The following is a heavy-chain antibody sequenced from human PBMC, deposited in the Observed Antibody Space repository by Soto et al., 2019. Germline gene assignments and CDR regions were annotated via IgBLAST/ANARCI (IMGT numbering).Heavy chain of an antibody. J-gene: IGHJ6*02. CDR2: IYYSGST. CDR3: ATFGAVAGLKSEIYGMDV. V-gene: IGHV4-31*03. CDR1: GGSISSGGYY. Sequence: LSLTCTVSGGSISSGGYYWSWIRQHPGKGLEWIGYIYYSGSTYYNPSLKSRVTISVDTSKNQFSLKLSSVTAADTAVYYCATFGAVAGLKSEIYGMDVWGHGTTVTVSS. D-gene: IGHD6-19*01.